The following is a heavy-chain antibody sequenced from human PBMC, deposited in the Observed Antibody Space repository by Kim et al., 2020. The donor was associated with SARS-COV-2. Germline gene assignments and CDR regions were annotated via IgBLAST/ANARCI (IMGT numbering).Heavy chain of an antibody. V-gene: IGHV3-7*03. CDR3: ASYGSGPNFDY. D-gene: IGHD3-3*01. Sequence: GGSLRLSCAASGFTFSSYWMSWVRQAPGKGLEWVANIKQDGSEKYYVDSVKGRFTISRDNAKNSLYLQMNSLRAEDTAVYYCASYGSGPNFDYWGQGTLVTVSS. CDR1: GFTFSSYW. CDR2: IKQDGSEK. J-gene: IGHJ4*02.